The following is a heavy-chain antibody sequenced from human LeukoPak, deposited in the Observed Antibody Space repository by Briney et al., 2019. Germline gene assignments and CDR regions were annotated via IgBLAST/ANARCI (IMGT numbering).Heavy chain of an antibody. D-gene: IGHD2/OR15-2a*01. CDR3: ARKIEPGWFDP. Sequence: GGSLRLSCAASGFTFSTYAMYWVRQAPGKGLEWVAVISYDGSNKYYADSVKGRFTISRDNSKNTLYLQMNSLRAEDTAVYYCARKIEPGWFDPWGQGTLVTVSS. CDR2: ISYDGSNK. J-gene: IGHJ5*02. CDR1: GFTFSTYA. V-gene: IGHV3-30-3*01.